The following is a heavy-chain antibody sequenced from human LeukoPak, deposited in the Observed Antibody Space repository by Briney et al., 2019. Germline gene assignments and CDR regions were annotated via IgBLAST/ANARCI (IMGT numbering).Heavy chain of an antibody. D-gene: IGHD2-21*01. Sequence: GGSLRLSCAASGFTFSSYAMSRVRQAPGKGLEWVSAISGSGGNTYYADSVKGRSTISRDKSKNMLSLQMNSLRAEDTAVYYCARDGIAYCGGDCYSDYWGQGTLVTVSS. J-gene: IGHJ4*02. V-gene: IGHV3-23*01. CDR2: ISGSGGNT. CDR3: ARDGIAYCGGDCYSDY. CDR1: GFTFSSYA.